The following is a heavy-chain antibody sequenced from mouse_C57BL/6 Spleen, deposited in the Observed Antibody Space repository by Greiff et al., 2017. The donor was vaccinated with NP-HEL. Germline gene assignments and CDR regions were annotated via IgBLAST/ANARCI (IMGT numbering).Heavy chain of an antibody. CDR2: IDPETGGT. D-gene: IGHD1-1*01. V-gene: IGHV1-15*01. Sequence: VQLQQSGAELVRPGASVTLSCKASGYTFTDYEMHWVKQTPVHGLEWIGAIDPETGGTAYKQKFKGKAILTADKSSSTSYMELRSLTSEDSAVYYCTTYYGSSLSWFAYWGQGTLVTVSA. J-gene: IGHJ3*01. CDR1: GYTFTDYE. CDR3: TTYYGSSLSWFAY.